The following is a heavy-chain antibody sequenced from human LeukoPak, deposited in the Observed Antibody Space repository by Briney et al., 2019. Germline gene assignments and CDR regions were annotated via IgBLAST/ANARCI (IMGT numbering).Heavy chain of an antibody. CDR1: GYTFTSYY. CDR3: ARDLGDILTGYYTTERSATFDY. V-gene: IGHV1-2*02. Sequence: ASVKVSCKASGYTFTSYYMHWVRQAPGQGLEWMGIINPSGGSTNYAQKFQGRVTMTRDTSISTAYMELSRLRSDDTAVYYCARDLGDILTGYYTTERSATFDYWGQGTLVTVSS. D-gene: IGHD3-9*01. J-gene: IGHJ4*02. CDR2: INPSGGST.